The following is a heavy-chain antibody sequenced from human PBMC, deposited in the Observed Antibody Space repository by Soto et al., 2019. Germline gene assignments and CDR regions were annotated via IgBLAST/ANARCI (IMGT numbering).Heavy chain of an antibody. CDR2: ISAYNGNT. CDR1: GYTFNHYA. Sequence: QVQLVQSGPEVRKPGASVKVSCKASGYTFNHYAISWVRQAPGQGLEWMGWISAYNGNTNYAQKFEGRVTMTTDSSTSTAYLEVRSLRSDDTAVYYCARDIVATIQGDYWGQGTVVTVSS. CDR3: ARDIVATIQGDY. J-gene: IGHJ4*02. D-gene: IGHD5-12*01. V-gene: IGHV1-18*04.